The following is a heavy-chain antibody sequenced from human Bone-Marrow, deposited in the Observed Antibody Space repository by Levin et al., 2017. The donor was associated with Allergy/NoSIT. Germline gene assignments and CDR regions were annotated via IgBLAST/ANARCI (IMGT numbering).Heavy chain of an antibody. J-gene: IGHJ5*01. CDR1: GGTFRSNA. Sequence: GGSLRLSCKGSGGTFRSNALSWVRQAPGQGLEWMGGFIPVLNRADYAQKFQGRVTITADKSASTGYMEVHSLTSEDTAVYFCARERGRSDFDSWGQGTLVTVSS. CDR2: FIPVLNRA. V-gene: IGHV1-69*10. CDR3: ARERGRSDFDS.